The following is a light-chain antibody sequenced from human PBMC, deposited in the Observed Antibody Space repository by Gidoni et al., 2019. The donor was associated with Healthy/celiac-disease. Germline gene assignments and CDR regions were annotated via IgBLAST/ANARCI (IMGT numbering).Light chain of an antibody. CDR3: QQSYSTWWT. Sequence: DIQMTQSPSSLSASVGDRVTITCRASQSISSYLNWYQQKPGKAPKLLIYAASSLQSGVPSRFSGSGSGTDFTLTISSLQPEDFATYYCQQSYSTWWTFXQXTKVEIK. V-gene: IGKV1-39*01. CDR2: AAS. CDR1: QSISSY. J-gene: IGKJ1*01.